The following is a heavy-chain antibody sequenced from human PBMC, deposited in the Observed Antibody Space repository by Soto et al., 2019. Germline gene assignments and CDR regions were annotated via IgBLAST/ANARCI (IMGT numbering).Heavy chain of an antibody. CDR3: AHRLVALTYDYGDYGEGAFDI. D-gene: IGHD4-17*01. V-gene: IGHV2-5*02. J-gene: IGHJ3*02. CDR2: IYWDDDK. Sequence: QITLKESGPTLVNPTQTLTLTCTFSGFSLSTSGVGVGWIRQPPGKALEWLALIYWDDDKRYSPSLKSRLTITKDTSKNQVVLTMTNMDPVDTATYYCAHRLVALTYDYGDYGEGAFDIWGQGTMVTVSS. CDR1: GFSLSTSGVG.